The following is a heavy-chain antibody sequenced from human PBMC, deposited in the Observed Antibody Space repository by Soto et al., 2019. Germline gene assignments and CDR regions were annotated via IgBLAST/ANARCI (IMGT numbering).Heavy chain of an antibody. Sequence: ISSGWCSRVSQHPGKGQEWIGYIYYSGSTNYNPSLKSRVTISVDTSKSQFSLKLSSVTAADTAVYYCARHHDYWGQGTLVTVSS. V-gene: IGHV4-59*08. J-gene: IGHJ4*02. CDR3: ARHHDY. CDR1: ISSGW. CDR2: IYYSGST.